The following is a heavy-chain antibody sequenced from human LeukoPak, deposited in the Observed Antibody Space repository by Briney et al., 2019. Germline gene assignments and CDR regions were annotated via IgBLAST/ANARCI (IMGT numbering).Heavy chain of an antibody. CDR2: IIPIFGTA. D-gene: IGHD1-1*01. CDR1: GGTFSSYA. J-gene: IGHJ6*03. CDR3: ARLRGTGTVHYYYYMDV. Sequence: SVKVSCKASGGTFSSYAISWVRQAPGQGLEWMGGIIPIFGTANYAQKFQGRVTITTDESTSTAYMELSSLRSEDTAVYYCARLRGTGTVHYYYYMDVWGKGTTVTVSS. V-gene: IGHV1-69*05.